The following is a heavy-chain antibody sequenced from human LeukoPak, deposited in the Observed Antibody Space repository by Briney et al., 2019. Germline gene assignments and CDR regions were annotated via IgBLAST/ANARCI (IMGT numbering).Heavy chain of an antibody. V-gene: IGHV4-34*01. CDR3: ARGSHYYGSGSFPNFDY. D-gene: IGHD3-10*01. CDR2: INHSGST. CDR1: GGSFSGYY. J-gene: IGHJ4*02. Sequence: PSETLSLTCAVYGGSFSGYYRSWIRQPPGKGLEWIGEINHSGSTNYNPSLKSRVTISVDTSKNQFSLKLSSVTAADTAVYYCARGSHYYGSGSFPNFDYWGQGTLVTVSS.